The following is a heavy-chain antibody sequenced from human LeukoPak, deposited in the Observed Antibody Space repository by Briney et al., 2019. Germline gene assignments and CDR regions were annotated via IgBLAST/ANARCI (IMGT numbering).Heavy chain of an antibody. CDR1: GFTFTSSA. J-gene: IGHJ4*02. Sequence: SVKVSCKASGFTFTSSAVQWVRQARGQRLEWIGWIVVGSGNTNYAQKFQERVTITRDMSTSPAYMELSSLRSADTAVYYCAANGTTYYYDSSGYYVKQNFDYWGQGTLVTVSS. CDR3: AANGTTYYYDSSGYYVKQNFDY. D-gene: IGHD3-22*01. V-gene: IGHV1-58*01. CDR2: IVVGSGNT.